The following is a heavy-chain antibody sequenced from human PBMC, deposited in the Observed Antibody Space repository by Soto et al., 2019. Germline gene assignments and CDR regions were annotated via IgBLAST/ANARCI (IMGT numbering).Heavy chain of an antibody. V-gene: IGHV4-34*01. J-gene: IGHJ4*02. Sequence: PSETLSLTCAVYGGSFSGYYWSWIRQPPGKGLEWIGEINHSGSTNYNPSLKSRVTISVDTSKNQFSLKLSSVTAADTAVYYCARGRSSRGTIRFLEWPTPYFDYWGQGTLVTVSS. D-gene: IGHD3-3*01. CDR3: ARGRSSRGTIRFLEWPTPYFDY. CDR2: INHSGST. CDR1: GGSFSGYY.